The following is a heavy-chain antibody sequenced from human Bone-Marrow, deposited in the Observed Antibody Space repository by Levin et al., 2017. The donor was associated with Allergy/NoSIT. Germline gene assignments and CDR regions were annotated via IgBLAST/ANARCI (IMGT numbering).Heavy chain of an antibody. D-gene: IGHD2-8*01. CDR2: ISVRASGSDT. V-gene: IGHV3-23*01. J-gene: IGHJ6*02. Sequence: VASVKVSCAASGFSFGSDATSWVRQAPGKGLEYVSSISVRASGSDTSYAESVKGRFTISRDNSKNTVYLEMSSLRAEDTAISYCARASGTPCANGVCVRGYYFYGMDVWGQGTTVTVSS. CDR1: GFSFGSDA. CDR3: ARASGTPCANGVCVRGYYFYGMDV.